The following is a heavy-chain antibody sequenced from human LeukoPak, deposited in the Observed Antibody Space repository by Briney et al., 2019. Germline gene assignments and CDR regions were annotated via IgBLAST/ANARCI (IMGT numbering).Heavy chain of an antibody. D-gene: IGHD3-3*01. CDR3: ARDQRIMIFGVVTYTRNFDY. CDR1: GFTFSDYY. Sequence: GGSLRLSCAASGFTFSDYYMSWIRQAPGKGLEWVPYISSSGSTIYYADSVKGRFTISRDNAKNSLYLQMNSLRAEDTAVYYCARDQRIMIFGVVTYTRNFDYWGQGTLVTVSS. V-gene: IGHV3-11*04. J-gene: IGHJ4*02. CDR2: ISSSGSTI.